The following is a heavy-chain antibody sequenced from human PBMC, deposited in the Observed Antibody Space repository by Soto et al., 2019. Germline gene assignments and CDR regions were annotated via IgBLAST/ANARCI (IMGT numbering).Heavy chain of an antibody. J-gene: IGHJ4*02. CDR1: GFTFSNSW. V-gene: IGHV3-33*08. CDR2: IWFDGSNK. Sequence: HPGGSLRLSCAASGFTFSNSWIHWVRQAPGKGLEWVAVIWFDGSNKFYADSVKGRFTISRDNSKNTVSLQMNSLRDEDSAAYYCATTGPYWGQGTLVTVSS. CDR3: ATTGPY.